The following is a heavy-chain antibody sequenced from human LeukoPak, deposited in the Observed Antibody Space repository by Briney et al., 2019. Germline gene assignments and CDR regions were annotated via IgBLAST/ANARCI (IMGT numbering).Heavy chain of an antibody. CDR1: GYRFTTDMYT. Sequence: ASVKVSCKASGYRFTTDMYTIHWLRQAPGHRLEWMGWINAGNGNTKYSQKFQGRVTITGDTSARTVYMEVSSLVSEDTAVYYCARDSDSSGWSWVYWGQGALVTVSS. D-gene: IGHD6-19*01. CDR3: ARDSDSSGWSWVY. CDR2: INAGNGNT. J-gene: IGHJ4*02. V-gene: IGHV1-3*01.